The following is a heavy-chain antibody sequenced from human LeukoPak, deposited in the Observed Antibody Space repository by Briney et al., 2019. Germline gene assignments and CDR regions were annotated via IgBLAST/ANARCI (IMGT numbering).Heavy chain of an antibody. Sequence: PGRSLRLSCAASGFTFDDYAMHWVRHAPGKGLEWVSGISWNSGSIGYADSVKGRFTISRDNAKNSLYLQMNSLRAEDTALYYCAKDYSSGPPLDAFDIWGQGTMVTVSS. CDR3: AKDYSSGPPLDAFDI. V-gene: IGHV3-9*01. J-gene: IGHJ3*02. CDR1: GFTFDDYA. CDR2: ISWNSGSI. D-gene: IGHD6-19*01.